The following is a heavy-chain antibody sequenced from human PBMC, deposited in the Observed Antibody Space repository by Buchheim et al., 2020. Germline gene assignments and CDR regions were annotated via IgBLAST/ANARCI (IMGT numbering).Heavy chain of an antibody. J-gene: IGHJ5*02. CDR3: AKYGSS. D-gene: IGHD6-6*01. V-gene: IGHV3-74*03. CDR1: GFTFSSSW. CDR2: IKSDGSRT. Sequence: EVQLVESGGDLIQPGGSLRLSCAASGFTFSSSWMHWVRQVPGKGLVWVSSIKSDGSRTTYADSVKGRFTISRANGQNTLYLQMSGLRVEDTAVYFCAKYGSSWGQGTL.